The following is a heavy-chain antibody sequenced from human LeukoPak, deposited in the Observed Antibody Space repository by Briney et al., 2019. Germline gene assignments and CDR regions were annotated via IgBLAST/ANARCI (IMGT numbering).Heavy chain of an antibody. CDR2: IYYSGST. CDR3: ARDLSNYDILTGYYMFAEYFQH. CDR1: GGSNSSSSYY. J-gene: IGHJ1*01. D-gene: IGHD3-9*01. Sequence: SETLSLTCTVSGGSNSSSSYYWGWIPQPPGKGLEWIGSIYYSGSTYYNPSLKSRVTISVDTSKNQFSLKLSSVTAADTAVYYCARDLSNYDILTGYYMFAEYFQHWGQGTLVTVS. V-gene: IGHV4-39*07.